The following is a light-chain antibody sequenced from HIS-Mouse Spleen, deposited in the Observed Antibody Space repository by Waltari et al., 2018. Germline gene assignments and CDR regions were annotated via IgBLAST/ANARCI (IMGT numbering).Light chain of an antibody. CDR3: QQYDNLPLT. J-gene: IGKJ4*01. CDR2: DAS. Sequence: DIQMTQSPSSLSASVGDRLTITCQASQDISNYLNWYQQKPGKAPKLLIYDASNLETGVPSRFSGSGSGTDFTFTISSLQPEDIATYYCQQYDNLPLTFGGGTKVEIK. V-gene: IGKV1-33*01. CDR1: QDISNY.